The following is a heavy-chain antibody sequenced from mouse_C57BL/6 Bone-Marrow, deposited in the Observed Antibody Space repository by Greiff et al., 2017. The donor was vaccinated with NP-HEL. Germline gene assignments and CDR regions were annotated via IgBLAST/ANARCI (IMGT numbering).Heavy chain of an antibody. D-gene: IGHD1-1*01. V-gene: IGHV14-4*01. CDR2: IDPENGDT. Sequence: VQLKESGAELVRPGTSVKLSCTASGFYIKDDYMHWVKQRPEQGLEWIGWIDPENGDTESASKFQGQATITADTSSNTAYLQLSSLTSEYTAVYYCTSGGLLRFFPLFDYWGQGTTLTVSS. CDR1: GFYIKDDY. J-gene: IGHJ2*01. CDR3: TSGGLLRFFPLFDY.